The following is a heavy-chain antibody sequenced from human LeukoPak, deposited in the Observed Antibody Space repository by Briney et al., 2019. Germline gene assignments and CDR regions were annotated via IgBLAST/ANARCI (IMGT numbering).Heavy chain of an antibody. CDR3: ARAPRRGESSSWSPLDY. V-gene: IGHV3-30-3*01. J-gene: IGHJ4*02. Sequence: PGGSLRLSCAASGFTFSSYAMHWVRQAPGKGLEWVAVISYDGSNKYYADSVKGRFTISRDNSKNTLYLQMNSLRAEDTAVYYCARAPRRGESSSWSPLDYWGQGTLVTVSS. D-gene: IGHD6-13*01. CDR1: GFTFSSYA. CDR2: ISYDGSNK.